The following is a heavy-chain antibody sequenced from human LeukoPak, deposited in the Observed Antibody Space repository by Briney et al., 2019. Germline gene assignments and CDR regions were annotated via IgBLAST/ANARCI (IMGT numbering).Heavy chain of an antibody. V-gene: IGHV3-74*01. D-gene: IGHD6-19*01. CDR2: INTDGSST. J-gene: IGHJ6*02. CDR1: GFTFSSYW. Sequence: QPGGSLRLSCAASGFTFSSYWMHWVRQAPGKGLVWVSRINTDGSSTSYADSVKGRFTISRDNAKNTLYLQMNSLRAADTAVYYCAKGRIAVALYYGMDVWGQGTTVTVFS. CDR3: AKGRIAVALYYGMDV.